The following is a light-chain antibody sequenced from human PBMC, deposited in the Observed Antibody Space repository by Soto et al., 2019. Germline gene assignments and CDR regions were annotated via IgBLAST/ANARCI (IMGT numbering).Light chain of an antibody. J-gene: IGKJ3*01. CDR1: QRVSSSY. Sequence: EIVLTQSPGTLSLSPGERATLSCRASQRVSSSYLAWYQQKPGQAPRLLIYGASSRATGIPDRFSGSGSGTDFTLTISRLEPEDFAVYSCQQYGSKGFTFGPGTKVDIK. CDR3: QQYGSKGFT. CDR2: GAS. V-gene: IGKV3-20*01.